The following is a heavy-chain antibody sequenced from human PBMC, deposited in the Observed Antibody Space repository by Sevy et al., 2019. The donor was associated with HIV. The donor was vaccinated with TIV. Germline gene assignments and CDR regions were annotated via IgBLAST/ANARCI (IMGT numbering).Heavy chain of an antibody. J-gene: IGHJ4*02. V-gene: IGHV3-15*01. Sequence: GGSLRLSCAASGFTFSNAWMIWVRQAPGKGLEWVARIKMKSEGGTTDYAAPVKLRFTISRDDSQNTLYLQMNSLKTEDTGVYYCATFPYGNSYGSGWGQGTLVTVSS. CDR1: GFTFSNAW. CDR3: ATFPYGNSYGSG. D-gene: IGHD5-18*01. CDR2: IKMKSEGGTT.